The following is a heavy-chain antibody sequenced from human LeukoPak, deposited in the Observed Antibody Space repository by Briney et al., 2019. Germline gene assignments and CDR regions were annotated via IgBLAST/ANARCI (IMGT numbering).Heavy chain of an antibody. V-gene: IGHV4-39*01. D-gene: IGHD2-15*01. CDR2: FYYGGTT. CDR1: GASFSSSPYY. J-gene: IGHJ6*03. Sequence: SETLSLTCSVYGASFSSSPYYWGWIRQPPGKGLEWIGNFYYGGTTYYNPSLKSRITLSVDSSENQFSLKLSCVTAAVPAVYYCARQGEHSGVYYYMDVGGKGTTVTVSS. CDR3: ARQGEHSGVYYYMDV.